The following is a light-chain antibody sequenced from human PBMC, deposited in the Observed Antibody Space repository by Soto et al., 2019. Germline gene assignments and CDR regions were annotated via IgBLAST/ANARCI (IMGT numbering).Light chain of an antibody. V-gene: IGKV3-11*01. CDR1: QSVSRN. Sequence: EIVLTQSPATLSLSPGERATLSCRASQSVSRNLAWYQQKPGQAPRLLIYGASNRATGIPARFSGSGSGTDFTLTISSLEPEDFAVSYCQQRSNWTFGQGTMVEIK. CDR2: GAS. CDR3: QQRSNWT. J-gene: IGKJ1*01.